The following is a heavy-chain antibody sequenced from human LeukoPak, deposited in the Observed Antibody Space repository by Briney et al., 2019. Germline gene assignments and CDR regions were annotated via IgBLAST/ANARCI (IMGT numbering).Heavy chain of an antibody. CDR3: AHTTYYDFWTPVKEYNWFDP. CDR2: IYWNDDK. CDR1: GFPLSTSGVG. D-gene: IGHD3-3*01. Sequence: ESGPTLVKPTQTLTLTCTFSGFPLSTSGVGVGWIRQPPGKALEWLALIYWNDDKRYSPSLKSRLTITKDTSKNQVVLTMTNMDPVDTATYYCAHTTYYDFWTPVKEYNWFDPWGQGTLVTVSS. J-gene: IGHJ5*02. V-gene: IGHV2-5*01.